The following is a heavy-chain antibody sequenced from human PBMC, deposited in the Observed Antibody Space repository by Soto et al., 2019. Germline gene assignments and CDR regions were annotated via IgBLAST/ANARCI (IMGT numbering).Heavy chain of an antibody. Sequence: PSETLSLTCTVSGGSISSYYWSWIRQPPGKGLEWIGYIYYSGSTNYNPSLKSRVTISVDTSKNQFSLKLSSVTAADTAVYYCARGYDFWSGPTSGFDPWGQGTLVNVSS. V-gene: IGHV4-59*01. CDR1: GGSISSYY. D-gene: IGHD3-3*01. CDR2: IYYSGST. J-gene: IGHJ5*02. CDR3: ARGYDFWSGPTSGFDP.